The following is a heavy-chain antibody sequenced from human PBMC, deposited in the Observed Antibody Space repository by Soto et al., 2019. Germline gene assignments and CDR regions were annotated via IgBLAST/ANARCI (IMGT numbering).Heavy chain of an antibody. CDR2: IYYTGST. D-gene: IGHD2-15*01. V-gene: IGHV4-59*01. CDR1: GGSISSYY. J-gene: IGHJ4*02. CDR3: AREVVYYFDY. Sequence: PSETLSLTCSVSGGSISSYYWSWIRQPPGKGLEWIGYIYYTGSTNSNLSLKSRVTISLDTSKNQFSLRLTSVTAADTAVYYCAREVVYYFDYWGQGTLVTVSS.